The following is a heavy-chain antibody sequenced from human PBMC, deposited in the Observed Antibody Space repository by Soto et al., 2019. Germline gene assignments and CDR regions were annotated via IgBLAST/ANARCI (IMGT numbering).Heavy chain of an antibody. Sequence: ALVQVYCKDSRYTFTPYTIHCVRHDPGQSLEWLGWINAANGATKYSEKFQGRVTITRDTSARTAYMDLSSLSSKDTALYFCARVSLESSGVADYWGQRTLGSVSS. D-gene: IGHD3-3*01. V-gene: IGHV1-3*01. CDR1: RYTFTPYT. J-gene: IGHJ4*02. CDR2: INAANGAT. CDR3: ARVSLESSGVADY.